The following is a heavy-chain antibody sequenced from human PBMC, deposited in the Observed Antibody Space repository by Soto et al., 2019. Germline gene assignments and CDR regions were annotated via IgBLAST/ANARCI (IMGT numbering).Heavy chain of an antibody. CDR3: ASLGTESSSYYYYGMDV. J-gene: IGHJ6*02. D-gene: IGHD6-6*01. CDR2: IKQDGSEK. V-gene: IGHV3-7*01. Sequence: GGSLRLSCAASGFTFSSYWMSWVRQAPGKGLEWVANIKQDGSEKYYVDSVKGRFTISRDNAKNSLYLQMNSLRAEDTAVYYCASLGTESSSYYYYGMDVWGQGTTVTVSS. CDR1: GFTFSSYW.